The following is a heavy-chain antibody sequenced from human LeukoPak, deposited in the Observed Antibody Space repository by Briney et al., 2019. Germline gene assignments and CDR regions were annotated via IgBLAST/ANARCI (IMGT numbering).Heavy chain of an antibody. J-gene: IGHJ4*02. V-gene: IGHV3-7*01. Sequence: PGGSLRLSCVASEFNFSSYSMSWVCQAPGKGLEWVANIKRDGSEEYYVDSVKGRFTISRDNAKNSVYLHMDSLRVEDTAVYFCARFAIVPTMRAVDYWGQGTLVTVSS. CDR2: IKRDGSEE. D-gene: IGHD5-12*01. CDR3: ARFAIVPTMRAVDY. CDR1: EFNFSSYS.